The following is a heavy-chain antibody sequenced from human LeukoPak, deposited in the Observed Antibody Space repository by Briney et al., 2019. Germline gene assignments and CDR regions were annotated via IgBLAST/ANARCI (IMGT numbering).Heavy chain of an antibody. V-gene: IGHV3-53*01. CDR2: IYSGGST. Sequence: GGSLRLSCAASGVTVSSNYMSWVRQAPGKGLEWVSVIYSGGSTYYADSVEGRFTLFRDTSKNTLYLQMNSLRAEDTAVYYCARPRYGSSWYAFDIWGQGTIVTVSS. J-gene: IGHJ3*02. CDR3: ARPRYGSSWYAFDI. CDR1: GVTVSSNY. D-gene: IGHD6-13*01.